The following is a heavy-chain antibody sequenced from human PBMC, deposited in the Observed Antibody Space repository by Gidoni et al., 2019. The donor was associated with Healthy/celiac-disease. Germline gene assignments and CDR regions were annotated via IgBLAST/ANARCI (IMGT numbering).Heavy chain of an antibody. CDR1: GFTASSNY. Sequence: EVQLVETGGGLIQPGGTRSLHRAASGFTASSNYMSWVRQAPGRGLEWVSVIYSGGSTYYADSVKGRFTISRDNSKNTLYLQMNSLRAEDTAVYYCARVMRAVAGPYFDYWGQGTLVTVSS. J-gene: IGHJ4*02. D-gene: IGHD6-19*01. CDR3: ARVMRAVAGPYFDY. V-gene: IGHV3-53*02. CDR2: IYSGGST.